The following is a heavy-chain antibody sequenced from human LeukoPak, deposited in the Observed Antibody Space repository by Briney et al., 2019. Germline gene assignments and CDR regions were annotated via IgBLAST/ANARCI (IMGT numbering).Heavy chain of an antibody. D-gene: IGHD1-7*01. Sequence: SGTLSLTCTVSGGSISSYYWSWIRQAPGKGLEWIGYIYYSGSTNYNPSLKSRVTISVDTSKNQFSLKLGSVTAADTAVYYCARDRNYRRYYYGMDVWGQGTTVTVSS. J-gene: IGHJ6*02. CDR3: ARDRNYRRYYYGMDV. CDR2: IYYSGST. CDR1: GGSISSYY. V-gene: IGHV4-59*01.